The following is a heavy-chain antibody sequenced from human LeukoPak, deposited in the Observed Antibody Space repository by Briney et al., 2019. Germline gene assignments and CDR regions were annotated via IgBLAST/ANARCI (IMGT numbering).Heavy chain of an antibody. CDR3: AKRVAAAGPYFDY. D-gene: IGHD6-13*01. V-gene: IGHV3-23*01. Sequence: GSLRLSCAASGFTFSSYAMSWVRQAPGKGLEWVAAISGSGGTTYYADSVKGQFTIYRDNSKNTLYLQMSSLRDEDTAVYYCAKRVAAAGPYFDYWGQGTLVTVAS. CDR1: GFTFSSYA. CDR2: ISGSGGTT. J-gene: IGHJ4*02.